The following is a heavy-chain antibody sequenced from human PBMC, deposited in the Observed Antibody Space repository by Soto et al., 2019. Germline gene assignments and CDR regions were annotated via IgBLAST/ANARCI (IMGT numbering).Heavy chain of an antibody. CDR1: GFSLSTSGVS. Sequence: QITLKESGPTLVKPTRTLTLTCTLSGFSLSTSGVSVGWIRQPPGKALEWLALIYWDDDKRYSPFLKSKLTITKDTSKNQVVLTLTNMDPVDTATYYCALKGDGYRGFKYWGQGTLVTVSS. CDR2: IYWDDDK. CDR3: ALKGDGYRGFKY. J-gene: IGHJ4*02. V-gene: IGHV2-5*02. D-gene: IGHD5-12*01.